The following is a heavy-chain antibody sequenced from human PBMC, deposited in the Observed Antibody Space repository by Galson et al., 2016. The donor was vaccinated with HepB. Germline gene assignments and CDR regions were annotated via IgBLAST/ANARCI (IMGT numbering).Heavy chain of an antibody. CDR1: GFSFSLNT. J-gene: IGHJ6*02. V-gene: IGHV3-30*04. D-gene: IGHD6-6*01. Sequence: SLRLSCAASGFSFSLNTVHWVRQLPGKGLEWVALISYTGSNEIYAESVKGRFQISRDNSKNTLYLQMNNLRGEDTAVYYCARSFPDLVFEGSLYGLDVWGQGTTVIVSS. CDR3: ARSFPDLVFEGSLYGLDV. CDR2: ISYTGSNE.